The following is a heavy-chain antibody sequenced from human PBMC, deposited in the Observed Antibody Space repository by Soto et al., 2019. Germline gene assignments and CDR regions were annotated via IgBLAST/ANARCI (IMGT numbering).Heavy chain of an antibody. J-gene: IGHJ4*02. V-gene: IGHV3-33*01. CDR1: GFTFSSYG. CDR2: IWYDGSNK. CDR3: ARSPPDTAMVKDFDY. D-gene: IGHD5-18*01. Sequence: QPGGSLRLSCAASGFTFSSYGMHWVRQAPGKGPEWVAVIWYDGSNKYYADSVKGRFTISRDNSKNTLYLQMNSLRAEDTAVYYCARSPPDTAMVKDFDYWGQGTLVTVSS.